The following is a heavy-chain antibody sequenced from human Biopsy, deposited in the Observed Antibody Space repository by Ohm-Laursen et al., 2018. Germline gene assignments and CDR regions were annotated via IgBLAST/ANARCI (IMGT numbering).Heavy chain of an antibody. CDR2: ISGGGTI. CDR1: GFSFSDYH. D-gene: IGHD4-23*01. V-gene: IGHV3-11*01. CDR3: ARDTRWSPYSMDV. Sequence: SLRLSCTASGFSFSDYHMRWIRRAPGRGLEWVSYISGGGTIYYGDSMKGRVTISRGNAKNSLYLQMHSLRAEDTAVYYCARDTRWSPYSMDVWGQGTTVTVSS. J-gene: IGHJ6*02.